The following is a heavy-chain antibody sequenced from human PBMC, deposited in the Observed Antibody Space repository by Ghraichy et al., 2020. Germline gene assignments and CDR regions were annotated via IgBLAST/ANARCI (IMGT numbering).Heavy chain of an antibody. CDR3: ARTGRGSAWYIDY. CDR2: INPARGST. CDR1: GYSFDSFF. D-gene: IGHD6-25*01. V-gene: IGHV1-2*06. Sequence: ASVKVSCKTSGYSFDSFFLHWVRQAPGQGPEWLGRINPARGSTLYARQFQGRVAVTRDSSINTAYMELTSLTSADTAVYFCARTGRGSAWYIDYWGQGALITVSS. J-gene: IGHJ4*02.